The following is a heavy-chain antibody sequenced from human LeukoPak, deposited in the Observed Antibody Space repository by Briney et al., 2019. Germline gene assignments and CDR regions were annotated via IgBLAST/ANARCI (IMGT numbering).Heavy chain of an antibody. Sequence: ASVKVSCKASGYTSTGYYMHWVRQAPGQGLEWMGWINPNSGGTNYAQKFQGRVTMTRDTSISTAYMELSRLRSDDTAVYYCARDNWNDDGSYDYWGQGTLVTVSS. CDR1: GYTSTGYY. CDR3: ARDNWNDDGSYDY. J-gene: IGHJ4*02. D-gene: IGHD1-1*01. V-gene: IGHV1-2*02. CDR2: INPNSGGT.